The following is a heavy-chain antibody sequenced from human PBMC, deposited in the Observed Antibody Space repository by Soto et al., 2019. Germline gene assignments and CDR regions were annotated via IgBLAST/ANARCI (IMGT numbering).Heavy chain of an antibody. Sequence: SETLSLTCTVSGGSISSSSYYWGWIRQPPGKGLEWIGSIYYSGSTYYNPSLKSRVTISVDTSKNQFSLKLSSVTAADTAVYNFARLVKNYYESNNSYGMDVWGQGTTVTAS. CDR3: ARLVKNYYESNNSYGMDV. V-gene: IGHV4-39*01. CDR2: IYYSGST. D-gene: IGHD3-22*01. CDR1: GGSISSSSYY. J-gene: IGHJ6*02.